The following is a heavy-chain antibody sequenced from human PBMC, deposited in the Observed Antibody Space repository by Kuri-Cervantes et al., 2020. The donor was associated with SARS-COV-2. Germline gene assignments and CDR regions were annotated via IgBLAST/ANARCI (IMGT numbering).Heavy chain of an antibody. CDR2: IYYDGRT. CDR3: ARHDY. J-gene: IGHJ4*02. CDR1: GGSISSGGYY. Sequence: GSLRLSCTASGGSISSGGYYWGWIRQPPGKGLEFIGTIYYDGRTYYNTSLKSRVTISVDTSKNQFSLKLSSVTAADTAAYYCARHDYWGQGTLVTVSS. V-gene: IGHV4-39*01.